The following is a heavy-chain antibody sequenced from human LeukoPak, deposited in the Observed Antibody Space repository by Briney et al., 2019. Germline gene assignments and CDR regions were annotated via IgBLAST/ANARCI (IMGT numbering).Heavy chain of an antibody. Sequence: SVKLSCKASGGAFSCYAISWVRQAPGQGLELMGVFIPIFGTANYAQKFQGRVTITADESPSTAYMELSSLISEDTAVCYCARGGRDYAQPDAVGVYWFDPWGQGTLVTVSS. CDR2: FIPIFGTA. CDR1: GGAFSCYA. D-gene: IGHD4-17*01. J-gene: IGHJ5*02. V-gene: IGHV1-69*01. CDR3: ARGGRDYAQPDAVGVYWFDP.